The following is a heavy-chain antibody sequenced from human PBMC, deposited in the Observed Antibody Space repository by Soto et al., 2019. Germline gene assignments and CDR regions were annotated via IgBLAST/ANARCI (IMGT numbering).Heavy chain of an antibody. CDR1: GGTFSSSA. CDR3: ARDNDRLQLGGNYYYILDV. Sequence: QVQLVQSGADMKEPGSSVKVSCKTSGGTFSSSAISWLRQAPGQGLEWMGGIIPLFRTPDYEQKFQGRVTIAADESTSTAYMELSSLRSEDTAVYYCARDNDRLQLGGNYYYILDVWGQGTKITVSS. D-gene: IGHD4-4*01. V-gene: IGHV1-69*12. CDR2: IIPLFRTP. J-gene: IGHJ6*02.